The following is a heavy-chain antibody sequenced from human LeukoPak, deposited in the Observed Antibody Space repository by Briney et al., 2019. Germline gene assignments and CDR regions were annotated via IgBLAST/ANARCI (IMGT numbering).Heavy chain of an antibody. Sequence: GSLRLSCAASGFTFSSYAMSWVRQAPGKGLEWVSAISGSGGSTYYADSVKGRFTISRDNSKNTLYLQMNSLRAEDTAVYYCARGTGFWSGYPFDYWGQGTLVTVSS. V-gene: IGHV3-23*01. CDR1: GFTFSSYA. J-gene: IGHJ4*02. D-gene: IGHD3-3*01. CDR2: ISGSGGST. CDR3: ARGTGFWSGYPFDY.